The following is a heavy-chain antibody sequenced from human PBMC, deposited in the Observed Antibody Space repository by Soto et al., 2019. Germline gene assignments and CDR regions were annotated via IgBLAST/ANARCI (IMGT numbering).Heavy chain of an antibody. V-gene: IGHV6-1*01. CDR3: AREWHYYYYGMDV. CDR2: TYYRSKWYN. D-gene: IGHD5-12*01. J-gene: IGHJ6*02. CDR1: GDSVSSNSAA. Sequence: PSQSLSLTCVISGDSVSSNSAAWNWIRPSPSRGLEWLGRTYYRSKWYNDYAVSVKSRITINPDTSKNQFSLQLNSVTPEDTAVYYCAREWHYYYYGMDVWGQGTTVTVSS.